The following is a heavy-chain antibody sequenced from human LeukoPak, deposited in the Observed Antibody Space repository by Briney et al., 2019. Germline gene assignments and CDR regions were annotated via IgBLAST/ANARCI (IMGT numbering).Heavy chain of an antibody. CDR3: ARMAYSSGWFYGMDV. J-gene: IGHJ6*02. V-gene: IGHV4-59*01. Sequence: SETLSLTCTVSGGSISSYYWSWIRQPPGKGLEWIGYIYYSGSTNYNPSLKSRVTMSVDTSKNQFSLKLSSVTAADTAVYYCARMAYSSGWFYGMDVWGQGTTVTVSS. CDR2: IYYSGST. D-gene: IGHD6-19*01. CDR1: GGSISSYY.